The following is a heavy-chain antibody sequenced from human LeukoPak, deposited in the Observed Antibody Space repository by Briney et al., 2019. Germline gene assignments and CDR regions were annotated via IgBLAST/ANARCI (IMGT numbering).Heavy chain of an antibody. CDR3: ARDTTNVYYYDTSGYDH. D-gene: IGHD3-22*01. CDR2: IYYGGST. CDR1: GDSISSYY. J-gene: IGHJ4*02. V-gene: IGHV4-59*01. Sequence: SETLSLTCTVSGDSISSYYWSWIRQPPGKGLEWIGYIYYGGSTKYNPSLKSRVTISVDTSKNQFSLKLSSVTAADTAVYYCARDTTNVYYYDTSGYDHWGQGTLVTVSS.